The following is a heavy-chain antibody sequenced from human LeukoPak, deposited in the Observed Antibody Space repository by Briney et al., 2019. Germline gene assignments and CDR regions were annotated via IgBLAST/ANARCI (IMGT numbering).Heavy chain of an antibody. Sequence: TGGSLRLSCAASGFTFDDNGMSWVRQAPGKGLEWVSGINGNGGSTGYADSVKGRFTISRDNAKNSLYLQMNSLRAEDTAVYYCARGVSLGQLDDAFDIWGQGTMVTVSS. CDR3: ARGVSLGQLDDAFDI. CDR2: INGNGGST. CDR1: GFTFDDNG. V-gene: IGHV3-20*04. J-gene: IGHJ3*02. D-gene: IGHD7-27*01.